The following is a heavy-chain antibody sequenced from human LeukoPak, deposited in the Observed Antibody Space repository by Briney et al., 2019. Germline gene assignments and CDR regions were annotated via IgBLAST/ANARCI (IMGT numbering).Heavy chain of an antibody. CDR3: ARDVWTGVAVSDY. CDR2: IDARGNTV. V-gene: IGHV3-48*03. D-gene: IGHD6-19*01. Sequence: GGSLRLSCTASGFIFSNYEMDWVRLAPGRGLEWLSYIDARGNTVYYADSVKGRFTISRDNAKTSVYLQLNSLRADDTAVYYCARDVWTGVAVSDYWGQGTLVTVSS. J-gene: IGHJ4*02. CDR1: GFIFSNYE.